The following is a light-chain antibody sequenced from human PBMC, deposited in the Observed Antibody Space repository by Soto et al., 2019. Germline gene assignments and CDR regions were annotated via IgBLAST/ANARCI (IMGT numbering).Light chain of an antibody. CDR3: QQYNTYST. V-gene: IGKV1-5*01. Sequence: DIQITQSPSTLSASVGDRVTITCRDSQSISRWLDWYQQKPGKAPKALIYDASTLRSGVPSRFSGGGSGTEFTLTISSLQPDDFATYYCQQYNTYSTFGQGTRLEIK. CDR1: QSISRW. CDR2: DAS. J-gene: IGKJ5*01.